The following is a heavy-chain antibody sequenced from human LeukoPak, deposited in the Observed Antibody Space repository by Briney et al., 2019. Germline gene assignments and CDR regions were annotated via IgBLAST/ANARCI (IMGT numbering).Heavy chain of an antibody. D-gene: IGHD2-2*02. Sequence: SVKVSCKASGGTFGSYAISWVRQAPGQGLEWMGGIIPIFGTANYAQKFQGRVTITTDESTSTAYMELSSLRSEDTAVYYCARAGYCSSTSCYTYYYYMDVWGKGTTVTVSS. CDR2: IIPIFGTA. CDR1: GGTFGSYA. V-gene: IGHV1-69*05. J-gene: IGHJ6*03. CDR3: ARAGYCSSTSCYTYYYYMDV.